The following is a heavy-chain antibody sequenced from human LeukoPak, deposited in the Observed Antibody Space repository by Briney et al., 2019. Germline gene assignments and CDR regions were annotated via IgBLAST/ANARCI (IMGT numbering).Heavy chain of an antibody. D-gene: IGHD4-23*01. J-gene: IGHJ4*02. CDR3: AKVYTVVTAQRRGYFDN. Sequence: PGGSLRLSCAASGFTFSSYAMSWVRQAPGKGLEWVSTISGSSGSTYYADSVKGRFTISRDNSKNTLYLQMNSLRGEDTAVYYCAKVYTVVTAQRRGYFDNWGQGTLVTVS. CDR1: GFTFSSYA. V-gene: IGHV3-23*01. CDR2: ISGSSGST.